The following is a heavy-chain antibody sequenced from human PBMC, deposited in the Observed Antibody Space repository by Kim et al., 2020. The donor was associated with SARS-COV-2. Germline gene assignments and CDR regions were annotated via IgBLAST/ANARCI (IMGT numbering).Heavy chain of an antibody. CDR3: ARDMLMVWGIAVAGYPEYWYFDL. CDR1: GFTFSDYY. V-gene: IGHV3-11*06. CDR2: ISSSSSYT. D-gene: IGHD6-19*01. Sequence: GGSLRLSCAASGFTFSDYYMSWIRQAPGKGLEWVSYISSSSSYTNYADSVKGRFTISRDNAKNSLYLQMNSLRAEDTAVYYCARDMLMVWGIAVAGYPEYWYFDLWGRGTLVTVSS. J-gene: IGHJ2*01.